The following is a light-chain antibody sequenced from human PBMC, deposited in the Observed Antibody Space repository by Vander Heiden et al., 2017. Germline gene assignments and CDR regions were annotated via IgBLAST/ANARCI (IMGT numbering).Light chain of an antibody. CDR1: SSNIGGNT. Sequence: QSVLTQPPSASGTPGQRVTFSCSGSSSNIGGNTVTWYQLLAVTAPNLLIYSNNQRPSGVPDRFSGSKSGTSASLAISGLQSEDVADYYCAAGDDSLNCVVFGGGTKLTVL. J-gene: IGLJ2*01. CDR2: SNN. V-gene: IGLV1-44*01. CDR3: AAGDDSLNCVV.